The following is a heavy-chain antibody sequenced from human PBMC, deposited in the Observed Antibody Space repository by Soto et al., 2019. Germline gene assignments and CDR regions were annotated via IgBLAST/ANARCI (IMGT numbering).Heavy chain of an antibody. D-gene: IGHD3-22*01. V-gene: IGHV3-33*01. J-gene: IGHJ4*02. CDR1: GFTFSSYG. CDR2: IWYDGSNK. Sequence: GGSLRLSCAASGFTFSSYGMHWVRQAPGKGLEWVAVIWYDGSNKYYADSVKGRFTISRDNSKNTLYLQMNSLRAEDTAVYYCARAPNRGYYHKVYYFDYWGQGTLVTVSS. CDR3: ARAPNRGYYHKVYYFDY.